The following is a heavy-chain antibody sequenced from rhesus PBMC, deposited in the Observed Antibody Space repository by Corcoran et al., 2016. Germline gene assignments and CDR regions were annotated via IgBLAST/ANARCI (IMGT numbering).Heavy chain of an antibody. CDR3: ARDAGRGGLFGLPAWYFDL. Sequence: QLQLQESGPGLVKPSETLSLTCAVSGYSISSGYGWSWIRQPPGKGLEWIGYISYSGRTSYNPSLKSRVTMSRDTSKNQFSLKLSSVTAADTAVYYCARDAGRGGLFGLPAWYFDLWGPGTPITISS. D-gene: IGHD3-3*01. CDR1: GYSISSGYG. CDR2: ISYSGRT. J-gene: IGHJ2*01. V-gene: IGHV4-122*02.